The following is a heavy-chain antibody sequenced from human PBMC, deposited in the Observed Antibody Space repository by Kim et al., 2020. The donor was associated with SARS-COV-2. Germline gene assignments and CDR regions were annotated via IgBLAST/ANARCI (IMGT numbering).Heavy chain of an antibody. CDR1: GDSITSVGFY. V-gene: IGHV4-31*03. J-gene: IGHJ2*01. CDR3: SRNARRYF. CDR2: IFYSGSP. Sequence: SETLSLTCTVSGDSITSVGFYWSWLLQYPGKGPEWIGYIFYSGSPSYTPSLKSRIAISRETSKNQFSLRLLSVTASATAIYYCSRNARRYF.